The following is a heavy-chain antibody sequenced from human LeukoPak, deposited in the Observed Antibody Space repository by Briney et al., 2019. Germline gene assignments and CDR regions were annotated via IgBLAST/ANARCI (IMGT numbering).Heavy chain of an antibody. CDR3: ARDEGLQSHFEF. J-gene: IGHJ4*02. Sequence: SGTLSLTRTVSRDSFNEHYWNWLWHRPGRGREGIGFFYYNGDPNCSPSLTSPVSMSVDTSKNQISLRLTSVTAADTAMYYCARDEGLQSHFEFGGQGALVTVS. CDR1: RDSFNEHY. D-gene: IGHD3-9*01. CDR2: FYYNGDP. V-gene: IGHV4-59*11.